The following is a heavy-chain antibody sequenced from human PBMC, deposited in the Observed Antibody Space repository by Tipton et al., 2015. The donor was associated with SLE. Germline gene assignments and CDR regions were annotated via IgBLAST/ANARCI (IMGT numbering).Heavy chain of an antibody. CDR2: ISTYSGNT. CDR3: ARSPQWEPPTFDI. Sequence: QSGPEVKKPGASVKVSCKASGYTFTIYGISWVRQAPGQGLEWMGWISTYSGNTNYAQKLQGRVTMTTDTSTSTACMELRSLRSDDTAVYYCARSPQWEPPTFDIWGQGTVVTVSS. CDR1: GYTFTIYG. D-gene: IGHD1-26*01. J-gene: IGHJ3*02. V-gene: IGHV1-18*01.